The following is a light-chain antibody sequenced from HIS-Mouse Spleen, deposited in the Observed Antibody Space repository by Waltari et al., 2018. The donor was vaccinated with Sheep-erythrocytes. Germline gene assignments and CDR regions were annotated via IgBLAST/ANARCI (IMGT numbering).Light chain of an antibody. Sequence: QSALTQPRSVSGSPGQSVTISCTGTSSDVGGYNYVSWYQQHPGKAPKLMIYDVSTRPSGVPDRFSCSKSGNTASLTISGLQAEDEADYYCCSYAGSYNHVFATGTKVTVL. CDR3: CSYAGSYNHV. CDR1: SSDVGGYNY. V-gene: IGLV2-11*01. J-gene: IGLJ1*01. CDR2: DVS.